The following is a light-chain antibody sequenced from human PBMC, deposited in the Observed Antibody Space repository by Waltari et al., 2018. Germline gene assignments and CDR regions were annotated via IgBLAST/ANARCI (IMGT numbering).Light chain of an antibody. V-gene: IGKV3D-15*01. CDR1: QTVANN. Sequence: IVMTQSPATLSVSPGEGATLSCRASQTVANNLAWYQQKSGQAPRLLIYGASTRATGIPVRFSGSGSGTEFALTISSLQSEDSAVYYCQHYSDLPLTFGGGTKVEI. CDR3: QHYSDLPLT. J-gene: IGKJ4*01. CDR2: GAS.